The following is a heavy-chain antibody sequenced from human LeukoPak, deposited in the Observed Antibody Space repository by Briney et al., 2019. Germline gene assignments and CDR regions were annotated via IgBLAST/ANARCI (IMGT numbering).Heavy chain of an antibody. CDR1: GGPVSGYY. CDR2: ISHRGRT. Sequence: RPSETLSLTCAVYGGPVSGYYWSWIRQPPGKGLEWIGEISHRGRTHYNPSLKGRVTMSVDTSKNQFALEVDSVTAADTAVYYCARIPLYFLEPFDYWGQGILVTVSS. V-gene: IGHV4-34*01. J-gene: IGHJ4*02. D-gene: IGHD3-3*01. CDR3: ARIPLYFLEPFDY.